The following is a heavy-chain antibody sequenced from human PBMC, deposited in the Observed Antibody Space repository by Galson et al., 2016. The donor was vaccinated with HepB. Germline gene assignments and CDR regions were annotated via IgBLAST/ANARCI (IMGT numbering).Heavy chain of an antibody. CDR2: ISGSGGST. Sequence: SLRLSCAASGFTFSSYAMSWVRPAPGKGLEWVSAISGSGGSTYYADSVKGRFTISRDNSKNTLYLQMNSLRAEDAAAYYCAKDLGFLEWLFFDSYYYYGMDVWGQGTTVTVSS. D-gene: IGHD3-3*01. CDR1: GFTFSSYA. CDR3: AKDLGFLEWLFFDSYYYYGMDV. J-gene: IGHJ6*02. V-gene: IGHV3-23*01.